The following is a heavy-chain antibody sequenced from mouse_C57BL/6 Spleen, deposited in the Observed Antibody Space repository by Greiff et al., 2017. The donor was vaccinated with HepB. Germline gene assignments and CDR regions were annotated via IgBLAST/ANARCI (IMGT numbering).Heavy chain of an antibody. J-gene: IGHJ2*01. CDR1: GYSITSGYY. D-gene: IGHD2-5*01. CDR3: ARRGIVTYYFDY. Sequence: VQLQQSGPGLVKPSQSLSLTCSVTGYSITSGYYWNWIRQFPGNKLEWMGYISYDGSNNYNPSLKNRISITRDTSKNQFFLKLNSVTTEDTATYYCARRGIVTYYFDYWGQGTTLTVSS. CDR2: ISYDGSN. V-gene: IGHV3-6*01.